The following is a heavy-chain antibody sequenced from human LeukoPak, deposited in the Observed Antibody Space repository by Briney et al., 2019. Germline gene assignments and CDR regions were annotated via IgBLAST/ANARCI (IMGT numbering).Heavy chain of an antibody. V-gene: IGHV3-33*06. Sequence: GRSLRLSCAASGFSFSSYGMHWVRQAPGKRLEWVAVIWFDGSSKYYADSVKGRFTISRDNSKNTLYLQMNSLRAEDTAVYYCAKLYRSGWYSGYWGQGTLVTVSS. CDR2: IWFDGSSK. CDR1: GFSFSSYG. J-gene: IGHJ4*02. CDR3: AKLYRSGWYSGY. D-gene: IGHD6-19*01.